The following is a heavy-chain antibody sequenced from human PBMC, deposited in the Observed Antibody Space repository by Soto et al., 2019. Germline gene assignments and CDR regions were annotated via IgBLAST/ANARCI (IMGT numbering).Heavy chain of an antibody. CDR2: ISAYNGNT. D-gene: IGHD2-15*01. V-gene: IGHV1-18*01. Sequence: AASVKVSCKASGYTFTSYGISWVRQAPGQGLEWMGWISAYNGNTNYAQKLQGRVTMTTDTSTSTAYMELRSLRSEDTAVYYCARDCSGGSCYRRGIDYWGQGTLVTVSS. J-gene: IGHJ4*02. CDR3: ARDCSGGSCYRRGIDY. CDR1: GYTFTSYG.